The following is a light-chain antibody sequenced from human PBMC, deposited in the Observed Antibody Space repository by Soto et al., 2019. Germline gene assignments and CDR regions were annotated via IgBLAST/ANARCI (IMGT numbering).Light chain of an antibody. Sequence: QSVLTQPPSVSGSPGQSVTISCTGTSSDVGGYNYVSWYQQHPDKAPKLIIYDVTEWPSGVPDRFSGSKSGNTASLTISGLRAEDEADYYCCSYAGAYTLVFGGGTKLTVL. CDR2: DVT. CDR1: SSDVGGYNY. J-gene: IGLJ2*01. CDR3: CSYAGAYTLV. V-gene: IGLV2-11*01.